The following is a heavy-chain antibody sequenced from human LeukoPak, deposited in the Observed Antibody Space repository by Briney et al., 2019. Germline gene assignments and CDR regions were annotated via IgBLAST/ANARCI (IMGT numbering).Heavy chain of an antibody. CDR1: GFTLDDNS. D-gene: IGHD3-9*01. J-gene: IGHJ1*01. Sequence: GGSLRLSCAASGFTLDDNSIYWVRQPPGKGLEWVSLISWNGAATYYAGSVRGRFTVSRDNSRKSTFMEMNSLITEDSAMYYCAKVARNSSWPYFEHWGQGTLVTVSS. CDR2: ISWNGAAT. CDR3: AKVARNSSWPYFEH. V-gene: IGHV3-43*01.